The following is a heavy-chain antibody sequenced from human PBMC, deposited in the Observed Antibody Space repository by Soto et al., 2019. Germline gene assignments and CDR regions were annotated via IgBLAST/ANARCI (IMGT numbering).Heavy chain of an antibody. CDR1: GFTFSSYS. D-gene: IGHD5-12*01. CDR2: ISSSSSYI. CDR3: ARVMATITPDAVDI. J-gene: IGHJ3*02. Sequence: EVQLVESGGGLVKPGGSLRLSCAASGFTFSSYSMNWVRQAPGKGLEWVSSISSSSSYIYYADSVKGRFTISRDNAKNSLYLQMNSLRAEDTAVYYCARVMATITPDAVDIWGQGTMVTVSS. V-gene: IGHV3-21*01.